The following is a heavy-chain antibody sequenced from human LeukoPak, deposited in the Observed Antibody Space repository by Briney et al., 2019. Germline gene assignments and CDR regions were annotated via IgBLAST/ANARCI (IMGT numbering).Heavy chain of an antibody. CDR3: ARKGYSISWYSP. D-gene: IGHD6-13*01. J-gene: IGHJ5*02. Sequence: SETLSLTCTVSGYSLSSGFFCDWIRQSPGKGLEWIGSFSHRGGSYHNPSLKSRVTISVDTSKNQFSLKLLSVTAADTAVYYCARKGYSISWYSPWGQGTLVTVSS. V-gene: IGHV4-38-2*02. CDR2: FSHRGGS. CDR1: GYSLSSGFF.